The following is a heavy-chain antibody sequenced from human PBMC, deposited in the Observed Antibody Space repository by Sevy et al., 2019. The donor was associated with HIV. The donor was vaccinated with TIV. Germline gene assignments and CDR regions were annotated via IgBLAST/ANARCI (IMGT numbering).Heavy chain of an antibody. D-gene: IGHD3-22*01. V-gene: IGHV1-24*01. CDR2: FDPEDGET. J-gene: IGHJ4*02. CDR1: GSTLTKLS. CDR3: ERTRDYYDSSGSPFDY. Sequence: ASVKVSCKVSGSTLTKLSMHWVRQVPGKGLEWMVSFDPEDGETIYARKFQGRVTMTEDTAKDTAYMVLSSLRSEDTAVYYCERTRDYYDSSGSPFDYWGQGTLVTVSS.